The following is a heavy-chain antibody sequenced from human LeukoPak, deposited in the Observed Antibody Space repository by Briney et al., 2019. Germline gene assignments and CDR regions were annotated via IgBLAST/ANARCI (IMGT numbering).Heavy chain of an antibody. Sequence: SETLSLTCTVPGGSISSGGYYWSWIRQPPGKGLEWIGYIYHSGSTYYNPSLKSRVTISVDRSKNQLSLKLSSVTAADTAVYYCARTNYYDILTGLDYWGQGTLVTVSS. D-gene: IGHD3-9*01. CDR2: IYHSGST. J-gene: IGHJ4*02. CDR1: GGSISSGGYY. CDR3: ARTNYYDILTGLDY. V-gene: IGHV4-30-2*01.